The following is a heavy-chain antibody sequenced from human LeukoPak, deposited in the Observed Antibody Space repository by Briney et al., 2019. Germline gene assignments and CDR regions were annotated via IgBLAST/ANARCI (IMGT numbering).Heavy chain of an antibody. Sequence: GGSLRLSCAASGFTFSDDWMNWVRQAPGKGPEWVGHIKARRAGGTTEYAAPVGRRFTISRDDSRSILYLQMNNLKTEDTALYYCTRGRYGPWGLGTLVTVSS. J-gene: IGHJ5*02. CDR3: TRGRYGP. CDR2: IKARRAGGTT. V-gene: IGHV3-15*01. CDR1: GFTFSDDW. D-gene: IGHD5-18*01.